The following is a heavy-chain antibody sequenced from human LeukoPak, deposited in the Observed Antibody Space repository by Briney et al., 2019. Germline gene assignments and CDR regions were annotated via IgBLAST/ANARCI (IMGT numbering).Heavy chain of an antibody. D-gene: IGHD5-12*01. CDR3: ARGGSGYDYLFDY. Sequence: ASVKVSCKASGGTFSSYAISWVRQAPGQGLEWMGGIIPIFGTANYAQEFQGRVTITRDTSASTAYMELSSLRSEDMAVYYCARGGSGYDYLFDYWGQGTLVTVSS. CDR2: IIPIFGTA. CDR1: GGTFSSYA. J-gene: IGHJ4*02. V-gene: IGHV1-69*05.